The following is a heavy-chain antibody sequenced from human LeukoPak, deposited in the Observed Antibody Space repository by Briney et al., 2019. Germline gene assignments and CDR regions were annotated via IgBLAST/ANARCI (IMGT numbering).Heavy chain of an antibody. Sequence: GGSLRLSCAASGFFSRSYEMNWVRQAPGKGLEWVSYISSSGTTIYYADSVKGRFTISRDNTNNALYLQMNSLRAEDTAVYYCVRLRDYGGNSDGFDIWGQGTMVTVSS. CDR3: VRLRDYGGNSDGFDI. D-gene: IGHD4-23*01. CDR1: GFFSRSYE. J-gene: IGHJ3*02. V-gene: IGHV3-48*03. CDR2: ISSSGTTI.